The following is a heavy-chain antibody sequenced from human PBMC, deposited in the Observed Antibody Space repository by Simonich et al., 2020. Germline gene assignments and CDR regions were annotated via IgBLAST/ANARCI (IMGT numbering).Heavy chain of an antibody. CDR3: ARHAGFAFDI. J-gene: IGHJ3*02. D-gene: IGHD6-13*01. V-gene: IGHV4-39*01. CDR2: IYYRGGT. Sequence: QLQLQESGPGLVKPSETLSLTCTVSGGSISSSSYYWGWIRQPPGKGLEWIGSIYYRGGTYYNPSLKSRVTRSVDTSKNQFSLKLSSVTAADTAVYYCARHAGFAFDIWGQGTMVTVSS. CDR1: GGSISSSSYY.